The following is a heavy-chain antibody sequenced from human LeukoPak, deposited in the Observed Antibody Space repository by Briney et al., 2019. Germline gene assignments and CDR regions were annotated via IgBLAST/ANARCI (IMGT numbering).Heavy chain of an antibody. CDR2: VSSSSSTI. CDR1: GFTFSSYS. CDR3: AKDSVRGYSYGEYFDC. Sequence: GGSLRLSCAASGFTFSSYSMNWVRQAPGKGLEWVSYVSSSSSTIYYADSVKGRFTISRDNAKNSLYLQMNSLRAEDTAVYYCAKDSVRGYSYGEYFDCWGQGTLATVSS. J-gene: IGHJ4*02. D-gene: IGHD5-18*01. V-gene: IGHV3-48*04.